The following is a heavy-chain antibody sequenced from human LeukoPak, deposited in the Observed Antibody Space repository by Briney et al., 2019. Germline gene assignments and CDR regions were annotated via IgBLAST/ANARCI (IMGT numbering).Heavy chain of an antibody. J-gene: IGHJ6*03. CDR3: ARVFSSYYSYMDV. Sequence: PGGPLRLSCAASGFTFSRYWMTWVRQAPGKGLEWVANIKQDGSEKYYVDSVKGRFTISRDNAKNSLYLQMNSLRAEDTAVCYCARVFSSYYSYMDVWGKGTTVTVSS. V-gene: IGHV3-7*01. D-gene: IGHD6-6*01. CDR2: IKQDGSEK. CDR1: GFTFSRYW.